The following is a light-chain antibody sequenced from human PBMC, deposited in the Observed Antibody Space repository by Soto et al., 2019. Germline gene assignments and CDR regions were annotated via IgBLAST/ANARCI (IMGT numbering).Light chain of an antibody. Sequence: QSALTQAASVSGSPGQSITISCTGTSSDVGFYNYVSWYQHHPGKAPKLMIYEVSNRPSGVSNRFSGSKSGNTASLTISGLQAEDEADYYCSSYTTISTRVFGTGTKLTAL. CDR2: EVS. CDR1: SSDVGFYNY. V-gene: IGLV2-14*01. CDR3: SSYTTISTRV. J-gene: IGLJ1*01.